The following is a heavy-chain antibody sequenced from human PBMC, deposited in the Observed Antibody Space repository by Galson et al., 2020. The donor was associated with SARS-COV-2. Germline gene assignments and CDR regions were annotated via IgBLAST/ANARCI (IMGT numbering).Heavy chain of an antibody. CDR2: IYTSGST. D-gene: IGHD6-13*01. V-gene: IGHV4-61*02. J-gene: IGHJ6*02. Sequence: SETLSLTCAVSGGSISSSSQYWTWIRQPAGKGLEWIGRIYTSGSTNYNPSLKSRVTISVDTSRNQFSLTVSSVTAADTAVYYCARSSSWDYYYYGMDVWGQGTTVTVSS. CDR3: ARSSSWDYYYYGMDV. CDR1: GGSISSSSQY.